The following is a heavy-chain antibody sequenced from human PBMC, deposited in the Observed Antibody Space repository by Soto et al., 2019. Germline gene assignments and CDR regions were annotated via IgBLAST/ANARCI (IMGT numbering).Heavy chain of an antibody. Sequence: ASVKVSCKASGYTFTGYYMHWVRQAPGQGLERMGWINPNSGGTNYAQKFQGWVTMTRDTSISTVYMELSRLRSDDTAVYYCARVGYSYVQGRAYYYGMDVWGQGTTVTSP. CDR3: ARVGYSYVQGRAYYYGMDV. D-gene: IGHD5-18*01. J-gene: IGHJ6*02. V-gene: IGHV1-2*04. CDR2: INPNSGGT. CDR1: GYTFTGYY.